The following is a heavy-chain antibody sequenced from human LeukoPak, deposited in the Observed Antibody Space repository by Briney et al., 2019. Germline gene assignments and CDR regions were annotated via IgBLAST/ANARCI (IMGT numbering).Heavy chain of an antibody. CDR3: ARDSCSGGSCYPPYYYYYGMDV. J-gene: IGHJ6*02. CDR1: GFTFSSYN. D-gene: IGHD2-15*01. CDR2: ISGSSGYI. V-gene: IGHV3-21*01. Sequence: GGSLRLSCAASGFTFSSYNMNWVRQAPGKGLEWVSSISGSSGYIYYADSMKGRFTISRDNAKNSMDLQMNSLRAEGTAVYYCARDSCSGGSCYPPYYYYYGMDVWGQGTTVTVSS.